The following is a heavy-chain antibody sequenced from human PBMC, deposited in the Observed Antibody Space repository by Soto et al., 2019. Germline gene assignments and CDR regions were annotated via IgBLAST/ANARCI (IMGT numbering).Heavy chain of an antibody. V-gene: IGHV3-7*01. CDR2: IKQDGSEK. J-gene: IGHJ4*02. CDR3: ARGIRIRYFDWLYYFDY. Sequence: GGSLRLSCAASGFTFSSYWMSWVRQAPGKGLEWVANIKQDGSEKYYVDSVKGRFTISRDNAKNSLYLQMNSLRAEDTAVYYCARGIRIRYFDWLYYFDYWGQGTLGTVSS. CDR1: GFTFSSYW. D-gene: IGHD3-9*01.